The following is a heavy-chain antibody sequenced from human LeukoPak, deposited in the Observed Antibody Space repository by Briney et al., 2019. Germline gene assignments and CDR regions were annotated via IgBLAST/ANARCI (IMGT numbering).Heavy chain of an antibody. J-gene: IGHJ4*02. CDR1: GGSISSYY. Sequence: EPSETLSLTCTVSGGSISSYYWSWIRQPPGKGLEWIGYIYYSGNTNYNPPLKSRVTISVDTSKNQFSLNLSSVTAADTAIYYCARHSSGYSNFDYWGQGTLVTVSS. D-gene: IGHD3-22*01. CDR3: ARHSSGYSNFDY. CDR2: IYYSGNT. V-gene: IGHV4-59*08.